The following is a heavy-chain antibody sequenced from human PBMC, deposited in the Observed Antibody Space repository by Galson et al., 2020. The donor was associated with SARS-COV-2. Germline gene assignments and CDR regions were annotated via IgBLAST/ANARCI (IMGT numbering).Heavy chain of an antibody. Sequence: GESLKISCAASGFTFSDYTMIWVRQAPGKGLEWVSSIFGSGSNRYYADSVKGRFTVSRDSAKSSLYLQMNRLGVDDTAVYYCARDLGPAPMIKWYFDLWGRGALVTVSS. D-gene: IGHD7-27*01. CDR3: ARDLGPAPMIKWYFDL. CDR2: IFGSGSNR. V-gene: IGHV3-21*01. J-gene: IGHJ2*01. CDR1: GFTFSDYT.